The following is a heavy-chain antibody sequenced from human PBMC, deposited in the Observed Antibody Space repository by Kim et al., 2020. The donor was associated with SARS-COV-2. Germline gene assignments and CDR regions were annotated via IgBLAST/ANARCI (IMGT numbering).Heavy chain of an antibody. V-gene: IGHV4-38-2*02. CDR2: IYHSGST. CDR3: ARVIRGIAAAGNYYYYG. J-gene: IGHJ6*01. Sequence: SETLSLTCTVSGYSISSGYYWGWIRQPPGKGLEWIGSIYHSGSTYYNPSLKSRVTISVDTSKNQFSLKLSSVTAADTAVYYCARVIRGIAAAGNYYYYG. CDR1: GYSISSGYY. D-gene: IGHD6-13*01.